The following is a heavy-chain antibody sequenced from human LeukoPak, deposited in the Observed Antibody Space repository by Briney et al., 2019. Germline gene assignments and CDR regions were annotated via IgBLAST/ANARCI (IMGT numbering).Heavy chain of an antibody. Sequence: GGSLRLSCAASGFTFSSYGMHWVRQAPGKGLEWVAFIRYDGSNKYYADSVKGRFTISRDNSKNTLYLQMNSLRAEDTAVYYCAKTSLLAAGGYDYWGQGTLVTVSS. CDR1: GFTFSSYG. CDR2: IRYDGSNK. J-gene: IGHJ4*02. CDR3: AKTSLLAAGGYDY. D-gene: IGHD6-13*01. V-gene: IGHV3-30*02.